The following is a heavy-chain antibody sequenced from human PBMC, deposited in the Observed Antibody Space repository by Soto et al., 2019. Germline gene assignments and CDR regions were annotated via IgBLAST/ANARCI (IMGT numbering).Heavy chain of an antibody. CDR1: GYTFTGYY. D-gene: IGHD3-9*01. V-gene: IGHV1-2*04. CDR2: INPNSGGT. CDR3: ARGPITIFWLGFDP. J-gene: IGHJ5*02. Sequence: VASVKVSCKASGYTFTGYYMHWVRQAPGQGLEWMGWINPNSGGTNYAQKFQGWVTMTRDTSISTAYMELSRLRSDDTAVYYCARGPITIFWLGFDPWGQGTLVTVSS.